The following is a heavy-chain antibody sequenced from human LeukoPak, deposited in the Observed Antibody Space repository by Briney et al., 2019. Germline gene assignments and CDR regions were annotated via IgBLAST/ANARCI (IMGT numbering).Heavy chain of an antibody. V-gene: IGHV1-2*02. J-gene: IGHJ5*02. CDR3: ASFEVGA. Sequence: ASVEVSCKASGYTFTRYYVNWVRQAPGQGLEWMGWINPNSGGTNYAQKFQGRVTMTRDTSTTTVYMELSRLRSDETAVFYCASFEVGAWGQGTLVTVSS. CDR1: GYTFTRYY. CDR2: INPNSGGT. D-gene: IGHD3-10*01.